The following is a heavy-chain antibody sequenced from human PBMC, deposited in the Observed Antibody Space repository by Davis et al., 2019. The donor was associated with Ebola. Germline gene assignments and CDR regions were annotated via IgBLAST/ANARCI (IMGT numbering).Heavy chain of an antibody. D-gene: IGHD2-15*01. Sequence: SETLSLTCTVSGGSMSSYYWSWIRQPPGKGLEWIGNIYYSGSTNYNPSLKSRVTISVDTSKNQFSLKLSSVTAADTAVYYCARCSGGSCEFGLDYWGQGTLVTVSS. CDR2: IYYSGST. CDR3: ARCSGGSCEFGLDY. V-gene: IGHV4-59*01. CDR1: GGSMSSYY. J-gene: IGHJ4*02.